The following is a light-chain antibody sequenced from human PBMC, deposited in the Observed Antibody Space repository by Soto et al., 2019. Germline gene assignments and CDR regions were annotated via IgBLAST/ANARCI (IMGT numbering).Light chain of an antibody. Sequence: DIQMTQSPSSLSASVGDRVFITCRASQSIRSYLNWYQQKPGKAPKLLIYAASSLQSGVPSRFSGSGSGTDFTLTISSLQPEDVATYYCQQSYTAPHTFGQGTKVEIK. CDR1: QSIRSY. V-gene: IGKV1-39*01. CDR3: QQSYTAPHT. CDR2: AAS. J-gene: IGKJ1*01.